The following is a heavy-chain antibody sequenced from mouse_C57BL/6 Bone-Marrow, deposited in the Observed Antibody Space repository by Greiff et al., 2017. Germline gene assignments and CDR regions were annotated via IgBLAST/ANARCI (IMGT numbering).Heavy chain of an antibody. Sequence: QVQLKQSGPGLVQPSQSLSITCTVSGFSLTSYGVHWVRQSPGKGLEWLGVIWRGGSTDYNAAFMSRMSITTDNSKSQVFFKMNSLQADDTAIYYCALLTWTPDYWGQGTTLTVSS. CDR1: GFSLTSYG. J-gene: IGHJ2*01. CDR3: ALLTWTPDY. D-gene: IGHD4-1*01. CDR2: IWRGGST. V-gene: IGHV2-5*01.